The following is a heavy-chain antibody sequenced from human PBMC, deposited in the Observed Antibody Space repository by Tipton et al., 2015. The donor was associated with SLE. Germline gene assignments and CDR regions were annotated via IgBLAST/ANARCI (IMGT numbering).Heavy chain of an antibody. CDR3: ARAGFSGPFDY. D-gene: IGHD2-15*01. Sequence: TLSLTCTVSGGSIRSGDYYWSWIRQPPGKGLEWIGYIYYSGSTYYNPSLKSRVTISVDTSKNQFSLSLSSLTAADTAVYYCARAGFSGPFDYWGQGTLVTVSS. J-gene: IGHJ4*02. CDR1: GGSIRSGDYY. V-gene: IGHV4-30-4*01. CDR2: IYYSGST.